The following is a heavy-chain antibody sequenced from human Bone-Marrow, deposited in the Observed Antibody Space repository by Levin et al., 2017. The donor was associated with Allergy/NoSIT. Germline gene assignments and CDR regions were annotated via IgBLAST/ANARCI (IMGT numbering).Heavy chain of an antibody. J-gene: IGHJ6*02. CDR3: ATDRRVQGVAAAGGAYGMDV. D-gene: IGHD6-13*01. Sequence: PLASVKVSCKVSGYTLTELSMHWVRQAPGKGLEWMGGFDPEDGETIYAQKFQGRVTMTEDTSTDTAYMELSSLRSEDTAVYYCATDRRVQGVAAAGGAYGMDVWGQGTTVTVSS. CDR1: GYTLTELS. CDR2: FDPEDGET. V-gene: IGHV1-24*01.